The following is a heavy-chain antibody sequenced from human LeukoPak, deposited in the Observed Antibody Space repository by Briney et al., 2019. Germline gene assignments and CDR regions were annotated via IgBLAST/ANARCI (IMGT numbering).Heavy chain of an antibody. V-gene: IGHV3-33*06. Sequence: PGRSLRLSCAASGFTFNNYGMHWVRQAPGKGLEWVAVIWSDGSNKYYGDSVKGRLTISRDNSKNTLYLQMNSLRAEDTAVYFCAKSASHDSSGYYFDYWGQGTLVTVSS. CDR2: IWSDGSNK. CDR1: GFTFNNYG. D-gene: IGHD3-22*01. CDR3: AKSASHDSSGYYFDY. J-gene: IGHJ4*02.